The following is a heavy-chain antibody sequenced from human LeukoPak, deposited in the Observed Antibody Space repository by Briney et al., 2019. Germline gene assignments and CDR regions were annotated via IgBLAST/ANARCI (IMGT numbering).Heavy chain of an antibody. Sequence: GRSLRLSCAASGFTFDDYAMHWVRQAPGKGLEWVSGISWNSGSIGYADSVKGRFTISRDNAKNSLYLQMNSLRAEDTALYYCAKNTYYDILTGPGYGMDVWGQGTTVTVSS. J-gene: IGHJ6*02. CDR2: ISWNSGSI. CDR1: GFTFDDYA. V-gene: IGHV3-9*01. D-gene: IGHD3-9*01. CDR3: AKNTYYDILTGPGYGMDV.